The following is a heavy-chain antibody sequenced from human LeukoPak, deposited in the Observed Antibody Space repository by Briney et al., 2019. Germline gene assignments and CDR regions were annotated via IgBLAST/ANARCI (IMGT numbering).Heavy chain of an antibody. CDR3: ARDSAWKSDYYYDSSGYSNDAFGI. CDR1: GGSISSGNYY. D-gene: IGHD3-22*01. CDR2: IYYSGST. J-gene: IGHJ3*02. Sequence: SETLSLTCTVSGGSISSGNYYWSWIRQPPGKGLEWIGYIYYSGSTSYNPSLKSRVTISVDTPKNQFSLKLSSVTAADTAVYYCARDSAWKSDYYYDSSGYSNDAFGIWGQGTMVTVSS. V-gene: IGHV4-61*01.